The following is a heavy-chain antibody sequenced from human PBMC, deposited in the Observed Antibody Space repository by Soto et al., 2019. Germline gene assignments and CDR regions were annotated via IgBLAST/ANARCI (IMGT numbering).Heavy chain of an antibody. CDR1: GFTFSSYA. J-gene: IGHJ4*02. V-gene: IGHV3-30-3*01. CDR3: ARDRLDVVVPAAILDY. CDR2: ISYDGSNK. Sequence: GGSLRLSCAASGFTFSSYAMHWVRQAPGKGLEWVAVISYDGSNKYYADSVKGRFTISRDNSKNTLYLQMNSLRAEDTAVFYCARDRLDVVVPAAILDYWGQGTLVTVSS. D-gene: IGHD2-2*02.